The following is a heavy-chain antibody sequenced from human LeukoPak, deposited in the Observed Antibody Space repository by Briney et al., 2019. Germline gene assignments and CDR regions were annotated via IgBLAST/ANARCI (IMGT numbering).Heavy chain of an antibody. J-gene: IGHJ5*02. CDR3: ARHRTALLGYCSSTSCYARNGWFDP. CDR1: GGSISSSSYY. D-gene: IGHD2-2*01. CDR2: IYYSGST. V-gene: IGHV4-39*01. Sequence: SETLSLTYTVSGGSISSSSYYWGWIRQPPGKGLEWIGSIYYSGSTYYNPSLKSRVTISVDTSKNQFSLKLSSVTAADTAVYYCARHRTALLGYCSSTSCYARNGWFDPWGQGTLVTVSS.